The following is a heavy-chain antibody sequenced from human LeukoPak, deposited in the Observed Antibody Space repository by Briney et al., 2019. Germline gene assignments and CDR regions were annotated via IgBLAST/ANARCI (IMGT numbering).Heavy chain of an antibody. CDR3: ARVGKRDSSGYRIGGLDY. CDR2: ISHSGST. CDR1: GGSFSGYY. Sequence: SETLSLTCGVFGGSFSGYYWSWIRQTPGKGLEWIGEISHSGSTNYNPSLKSRVTISVDKSKNQFSLKLSSVTAADTAVYYCARVGKRDSSGYRIGGLDYWGQGTLVTVSS. D-gene: IGHD3-22*01. V-gene: IGHV4-34*01. J-gene: IGHJ4*02.